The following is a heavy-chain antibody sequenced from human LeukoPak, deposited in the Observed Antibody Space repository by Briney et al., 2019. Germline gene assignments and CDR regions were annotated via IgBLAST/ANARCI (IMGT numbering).Heavy chain of an antibody. CDR3: ARDLRVAAADIYYYFYMDV. CDR1: GGSISSSY. CDR2: IYTSGST. Sequence: SESLSLTCPVSGGSISSSYWSSIRQHAGKGLGWIGRIYTSGSTNYNPSLKSRVTMSVDTSKNQFSLKLSSVTAADTAVYYCARDLRVAAADIYYYFYMDVWGKGTTVTVSS. J-gene: IGHJ6*03. D-gene: IGHD6-13*01. V-gene: IGHV4-4*07.